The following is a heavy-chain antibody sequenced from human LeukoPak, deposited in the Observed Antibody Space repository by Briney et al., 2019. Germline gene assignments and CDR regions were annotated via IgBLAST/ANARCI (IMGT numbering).Heavy chain of an antibody. V-gene: IGHV5-51*01. J-gene: IGHJ4*02. Sequence: GESLKISCKGSGYSFTSYWIGWVRQMPGKDLEWMGIIYPGDSDTRYSPSFQGQVTISADKSISTAYLQWSSLKASDTAMYYCARHTHSSSWHLDYWGQGTLVTVSS. CDR1: GYSFTSYW. CDR2: IYPGDSDT. CDR3: ARHTHSSSWHLDY. D-gene: IGHD6-13*01.